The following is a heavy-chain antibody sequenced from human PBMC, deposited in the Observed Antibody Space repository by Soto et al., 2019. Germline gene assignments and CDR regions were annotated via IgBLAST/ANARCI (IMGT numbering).Heavy chain of an antibody. CDR3: ARVITGTTIGFSDYYYGMDV. CDR2: IYYSGST. V-gene: IGHV4-59*01. CDR1: GGSISSYY. Sequence: SETLSLTCTVSGGSISSYYWSWIRQPPGKGLEWIGYIYYSGSTNYNPSLKSRVTISVDTSKNQFSLKLSSVTAADTAVYYCARVITGTTIGFSDYYYGMDVWRQGTTVTVSS. D-gene: IGHD1-7*01. J-gene: IGHJ6*02.